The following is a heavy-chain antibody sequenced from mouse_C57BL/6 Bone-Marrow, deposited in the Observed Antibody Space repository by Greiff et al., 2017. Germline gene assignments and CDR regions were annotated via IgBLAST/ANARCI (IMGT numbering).Heavy chain of an antibody. Sequence: EVKVIESGGDLVKPGGSLKLSCAASGFTFSSYGMSWVRQTPDKRLEWVATISSGGSYTYYPDSVKGRFTISRDNAKNTLYLQMSSLKSEDTAMYYGARHREGLRRWYFDVWGTGTTVTVSS. V-gene: IGHV5-6*01. CDR3: ARHREGLRRWYFDV. J-gene: IGHJ1*03. D-gene: IGHD2-4*01. CDR2: ISSGGSYT. CDR1: GFTFSSYG.